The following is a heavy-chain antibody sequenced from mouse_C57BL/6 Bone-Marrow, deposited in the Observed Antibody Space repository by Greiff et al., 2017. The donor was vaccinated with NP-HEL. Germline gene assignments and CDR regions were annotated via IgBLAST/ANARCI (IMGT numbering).Heavy chain of an antibody. CDR3: AREGTTVLAY. Sequence: VQLQQSGAELARPGASVKLSCKASGYTFTSYGISWVKQRTGQGLEWIGEIYPRSGNTYYNEKFKGKATLTADKSSSTAYMELRSLTSEDSAVYFCAREGTTVLAYWGQGTLVTVSA. J-gene: IGHJ3*01. CDR2: IYPRSGNT. CDR1: GYTFTSYG. V-gene: IGHV1-81*01. D-gene: IGHD1-1*01.